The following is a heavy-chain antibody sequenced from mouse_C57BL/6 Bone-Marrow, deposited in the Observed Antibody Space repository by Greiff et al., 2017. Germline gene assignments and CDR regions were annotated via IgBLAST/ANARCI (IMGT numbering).Heavy chain of an antibody. CDR3: TRKGKNWYYAMDY. CDR2: INPSNGGT. Sequence: QVQLKESGAELVKPGASVKLSCKASGYTFTSYYMYWVKQRPGQGLEWIGEINPSNGGTNCNEKFKSKATLTVDKSSSTAYMQLSSLTSEDSAVYYCTRKGKNWYYAMDYWGQGTSVTVSS. J-gene: IGHJ4*01. D-gene: IGHD4-1*01. CDR1: GYTFTSYY. V-gene: IGHV1S81*02.